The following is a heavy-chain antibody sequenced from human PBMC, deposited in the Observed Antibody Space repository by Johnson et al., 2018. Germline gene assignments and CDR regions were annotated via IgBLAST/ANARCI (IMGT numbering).Heavy chain of an antibody. CDR1: GLTFSTDW. CDR2: LTPDGTDT. J-gene: IGHJ2*01. D-gene: IGHD6-13*01. CDR3: AREEAAAGNWFFDL. Sequence: VQLQEAGGGLAQPGGSLRLSCTASGLTFSTDWMHWVRQIPGKGLEWVSRLTPDGTDTHYADSVKGRLTMSRDNAKNTLFLQMNSLRAEDTAMYYCAREEAAAGNWFFDLWGRGTLVTVSS. V-gene: IGHV3-74*01.